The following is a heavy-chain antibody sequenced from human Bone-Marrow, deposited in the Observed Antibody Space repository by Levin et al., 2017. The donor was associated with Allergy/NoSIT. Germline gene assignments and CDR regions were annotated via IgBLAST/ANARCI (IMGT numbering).Heavy chain of an antibody. CDR3: ANWLQRSSGWGGYYDYGMDV. D-gene: IGHD6-19*01. CDR1: GFTFSSYA. V-gene: IGHV3-23*01. J-gene: IGHJ6*02. CDR2: ISGSGGST. Sequence: GGSLRLSCAASGFTFSSYAMSWVRQAPGKGLEWVSAISGSGGSTYYADSVKGRFTISRDNSKNTLYLQMNSLRAEDTAVYYCANWLQRSSGWGGYYDYGMDVWGQGTTVTVSS.